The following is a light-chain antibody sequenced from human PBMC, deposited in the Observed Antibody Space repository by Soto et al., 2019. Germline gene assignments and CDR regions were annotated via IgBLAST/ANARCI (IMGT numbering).Light chain of an antibody. Sequence: QSVLTQPPSVSGAPGQRVTISCTGSSSNIGAGYDVHWYQQLPGTAPKLLIYGNSNRPSGVPDRFSGSKSGTSASLAITGLQAEDEADYYCQSYDSSLSVVVFGGGTKLPVL. CDR2: GNS. CDR1: SSNIGAGYD. CDR3: QSYDSSLSVVV. V-gene: IGLV1-40*01. J-gene: IGLJ2*01.